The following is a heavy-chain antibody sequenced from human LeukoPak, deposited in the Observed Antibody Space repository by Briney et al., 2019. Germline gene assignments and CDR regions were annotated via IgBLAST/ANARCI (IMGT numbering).Heavy chain of an antibody. V-gene: IGHV1-3*01. CDR2: INAGNGET. J-gene: IGHJ4*02. D-gene: IGHD6-19*01. CDR3: ARNLVGKTDFDY. CDR1: GYSFSDYA. Sequence: ASVKVSCKASGYSFSDYAIHWVRQAPGQRLEWMGWINAGNGETNYSQKFQGKVTIIWDTSASTAHMELSSLISEDTAVYYCARNLVGKTDFDYWGQGTMVTVSS.